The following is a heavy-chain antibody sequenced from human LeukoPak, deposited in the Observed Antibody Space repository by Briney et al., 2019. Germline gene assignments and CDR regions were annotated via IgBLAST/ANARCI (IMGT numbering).Heavy chain of an antibody. D-gene: IGHD3-9*01. Sequence: ASVKVSCKASGYTFTSYDINWVRQATGQGLEWMGWMNPNSGNTGYAQKFQGRVTKTRNTSISTAYMELSSLRSEDTAVYYCARGRTRRGGLRYFDWLPFSAFDIWGQGTMVTVSS. CDR3: ARGRTRRGGLRYFDWLPFSAFDI. CDR1: GYTFTSYD. J-gene: IGHJ3*02. V-gene: IGHV1-8*02. CDR2: MNPNSGNT.